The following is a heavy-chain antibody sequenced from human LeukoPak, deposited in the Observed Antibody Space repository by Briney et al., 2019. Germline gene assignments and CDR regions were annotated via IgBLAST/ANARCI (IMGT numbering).Heavy chain of an antibody. CDR3: AGKYYDYVWGSYRPLDY. Sequence: SETLSLTCAVYGGSFSGYYWSWLRQPPGKGLEWIGEINHSGSTYYNPSLKSRVTISVDTSKNQFSLKLSSVTAADTAVYYCAGKYYDYVWGSYRPLDYWGQGTLVTVSS. J-gene: IGHJ4*02. CDR2: INHSGST. D-gene: IGHD3-16*02. CDR1: GGSFSGYY. V-gene: IGHV4-34*01.